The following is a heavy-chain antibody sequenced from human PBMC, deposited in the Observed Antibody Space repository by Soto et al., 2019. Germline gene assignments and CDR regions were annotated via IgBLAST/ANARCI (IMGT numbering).Heavy chain of an antibody. V-gene: IGHV1-69*13. CDR1: GGTFNSHT. CDR3: ARDALGPTAPFDY. J-gene: IGHJ4*01. CDR2: IIPVFGTT. Sequence: SVKVSCKGSGGTFNSHTISWLRQAPGQGLEWMGGIIPVFGTTDYAQKFQGRLAITADESTSTAYMELSSLSSDDTAVYYCARDALGPTAPFDYW. D-gene: IGHD1-26*01.